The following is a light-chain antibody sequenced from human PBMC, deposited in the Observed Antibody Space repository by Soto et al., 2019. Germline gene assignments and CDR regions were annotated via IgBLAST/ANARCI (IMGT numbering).Light chain of an antibody. CDR3: QQYGRSPRT. CDR1: QSVNNTY. V-gene: IGKV3-20*01. CDR2: GTS. J-gene: IGKJ1*01. Sequence: ETVLTQSPGTLSLSPGERATLSCRASQSVNNTYLAWYQQKPGQAPRLLIYGTSSRATGISDRFSGSGSGTDFTLTISRLEPEDFAVYYCQQYGRSPRTFGRGTKVEIK.